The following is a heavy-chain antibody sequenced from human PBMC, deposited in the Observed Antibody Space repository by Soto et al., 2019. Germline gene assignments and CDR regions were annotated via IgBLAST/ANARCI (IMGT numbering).Heavy chain of an antibody. CDR3: ARYYDSSGYYHN. Sequence: QLQLQESGPGLVKPSETLSLTCTVSGGSISSSSYYWGWIRQPPGKGLEWIGSIYYSGSTYYNPSLKSRVAISVDTSKNHFSLKLSSVTAADTAVYYCARYYDSSGYYHNWGQGTLVTVSS. V-gene: IGHV4-39*01. D-gene: IGHD3-22*01. CDR2: IYYSGST. J-gene: IGHJ4*02. CDR1: GGSISSSSYY.